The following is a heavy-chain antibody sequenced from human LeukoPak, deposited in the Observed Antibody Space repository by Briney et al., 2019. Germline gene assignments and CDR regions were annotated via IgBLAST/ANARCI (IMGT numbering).Heavy chain of an antibody. Sequence: SETLSLTCTVSGGSISSYYWSWIRQPPGKGLEWIGYIYYSGSTTYNPSLKSRVIISVDTSKNQFSLKLSSVTAADTAVYYCARGRRWELLPIDYWGQGTLVTVSS. CDR2: IYYSGST. CDR1: GGSISSYY. J-gene: IGHJ4*02. CDR3: ARGRRWELLPIDY. V-gene: IGHV4-59*01. D-gene: IGHD1-26*01.